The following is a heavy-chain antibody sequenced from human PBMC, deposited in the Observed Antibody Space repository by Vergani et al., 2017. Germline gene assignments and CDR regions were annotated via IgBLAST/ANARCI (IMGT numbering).Heavy chain of an antibody. Sequence: QVQLQQWGAGLLKPSETLSLTCAVYGGSFSGYYWSWIRQPPGKGLEWIGEINHSGSTNYHPSLKSRVTISVDTSKNQFSLKLSSVTAADTAVYYCARVKELYDFWSGYRVRYYYYMDVWGKGTTVTVSS. V-gene: IGHV4-34*01. CDR1: GGSFSGYY. CDR3: ARVKELYDFWSGYRVRYYYYMDV. CDR2: INHSGST. D-gene: IGHD3-3*01. J-gene: IGHJ6*03.